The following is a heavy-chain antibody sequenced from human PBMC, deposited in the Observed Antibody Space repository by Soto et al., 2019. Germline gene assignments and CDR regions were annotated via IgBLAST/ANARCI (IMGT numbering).Heavy chain of an antibody. J-gene: IGHJ4*02. V-gene: IGHV1-18*01. CDR2: INPYNGNT. CDR3: ARVGVGLAAPRVWPY. CDR1: CYTFTSYG. Sequence: PVEVTCKASCYTFTSYGMTWVRQAHGQGLEWMAWINPYNGNTKYAEKFLGRVTVTTDTSTATAYMEVRSLTSDDTAVFYCARVGVGLAAPRVWPYWGQGTPVTVSS. D-gene: IGHD6-13*01.